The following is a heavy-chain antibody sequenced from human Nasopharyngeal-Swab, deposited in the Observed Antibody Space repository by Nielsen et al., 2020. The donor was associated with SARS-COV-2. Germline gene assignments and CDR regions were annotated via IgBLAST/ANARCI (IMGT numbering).Heavy chain of an antibody. Sequence: SVKVSCKASGGTFSSYAISWVRQAPGQGLEWMVGIIPIFGTANYAQKFQGRVTITADESTSTAYMELSSLRSEDTAVYYCARVGWYYYGSGSYYNHYYYYYMDVWGKGTTVTVSS. CDR1: GGTFSSYA. V-gene: IGHV1-69*13. D-gene: IGHD3-10*01. J-gene: IGHJ6*03. CDR2: IIPIFGTA. CDR3: ARVGWYYYGSGSYYNHYYYYYMDV.